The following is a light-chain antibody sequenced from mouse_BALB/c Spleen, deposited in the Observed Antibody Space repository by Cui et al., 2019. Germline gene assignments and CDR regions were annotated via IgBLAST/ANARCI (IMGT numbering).Light chain of an antibody. CDR2: YAS. Sequence: VLTHSPAPLSVSLGDSVSLSCRASQSISKNQHRYQQKAQKSPMLLIKYASQSISGFPTRFSGSGAGTDFTLSIKSVETEDLGMYFCQQSNSWPQLTFGAGTKLELK. V-gene: IGKV5-43*01. J-gene: IGKJ5*01. CDR3: QQSNSWPQLT. CDR1: QSISKN.